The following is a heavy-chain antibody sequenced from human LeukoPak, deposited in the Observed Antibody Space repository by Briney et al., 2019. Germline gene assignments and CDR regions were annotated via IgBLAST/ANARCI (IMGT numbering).Heavy chain of an antibody. CDR2: ITPDSGGT. J-gene: IGHJ4*02. CDR3: ARGFRTGDMTIFAY. D-gene: IGHD3-3*01. CDR1: GYTFSGYY. V-gene: IGHV1-2*02. Sequence: ASVKVSCKASGYTFSGYYMQWVRQAPGQALEWMGWITPDSGGTDYAEKFQGRVTMTRDTSISTAYLELTRLISDDTAVYFCARGFRTGDMTIFAYWGQGTLVTVSS.